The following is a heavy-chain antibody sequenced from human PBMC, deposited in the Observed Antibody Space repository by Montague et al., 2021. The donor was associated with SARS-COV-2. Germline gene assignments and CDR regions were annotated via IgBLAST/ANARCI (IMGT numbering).Heavy chain of an antibody. Sequence: SETLSLTCTVSGGSVSSGTYYWGWVRQPPGKGLEWIGTINYSGKTYYNPSLESRVTISVDTSKNQFSLKVTSVTAADTAVHYCARRAQWQLSWFFDLWGRGTLVTVSS. CDR2: INYSGKT. J-gene: IGHJ2*01. CDR1: GGSVSSGTYY. CDR3: ARRAQWQLSWFFDL. D-gene: IGHD6-19*01. V-gene: IGHV4-39*01.